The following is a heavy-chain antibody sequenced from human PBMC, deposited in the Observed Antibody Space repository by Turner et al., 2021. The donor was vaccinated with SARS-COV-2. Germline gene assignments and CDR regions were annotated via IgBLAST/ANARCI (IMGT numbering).Heavy chain of an antibody. CDR1: GGSISSSSYY. Sequence: QLQLQESGAGLVKPSETLSLACTVSGGSISSSSYYWGWISQPPGKGLEWIGNIYYSGSTYYNPSLKSRVTISVDTSKNQFSLKMSSVTATDTAVYYCARRLVVQGTDDYSYYYGMDVWGQGTTVTVSS. V-gene: IGHV4-39*01. D-gene: IGHD3-22*01. CDR2: IYYSGST. J-gene: IGHJ6*02. CDR3: ARRLVVQGTDDYSYYYGMDV.